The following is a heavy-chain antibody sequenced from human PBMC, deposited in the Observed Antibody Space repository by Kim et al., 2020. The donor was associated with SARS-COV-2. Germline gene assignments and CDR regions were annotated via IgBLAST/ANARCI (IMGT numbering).Heavy chain of an antibody. J-gene: IGHJ4*02. Sequence: GGSLRLSCAASGFTFSDYWMYWVRQVPGKGLVSVSYIKPDGTATGYAASVKGRFTISRDNAKNTLYLQMNSLRAEDTALYYCARDGDAPIVDFDYWGQGTLVTFPS. CDR3: ARDGDAPIVDFDY. D-gene: IGHD3-16*02. CDR2: IKPDGTAT. CDR1: GFTFSDYW. V-gene: IGHV3-74*01.